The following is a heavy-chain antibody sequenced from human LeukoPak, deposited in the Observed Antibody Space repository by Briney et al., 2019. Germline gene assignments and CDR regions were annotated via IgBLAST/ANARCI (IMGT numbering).Heavy chain of an antibody. CDR2: ITPSGFTV. V-gene: IGHV3-48*04. D-gene: IGHD3-16*01. CDR1: GFAFGSEA. J-gene: IGHJ2*01. Sequence: PGGSLRLSCAVSGFAFGSEAMSWVRQAPGKGLEWLSYITPSGFTVYSDSVQGRFTISRDSAKNSVYLQMNSLTAEDTAMYYCARDGAFIGPHWWFDLWGRGTLVTVSS. CDR3: ARDGAFIGPHWWFDL.